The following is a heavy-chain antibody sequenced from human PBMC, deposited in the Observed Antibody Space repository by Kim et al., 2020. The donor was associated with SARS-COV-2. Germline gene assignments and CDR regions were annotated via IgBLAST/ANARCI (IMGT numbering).Heavy chain of an antibody. CDR2: IYTSGST. Sequence: SETLSLTCTVSGGSISSGSYYWSWIRQPAGKGLEWIGRIYTSGSTNYNPSLKSRVTISVDTSKNQFPLKLSYVTAADTAVYYCARGKGSGSYDYYGMDVWGQGTTVTVSS. CDR1: GGSISSGSYY. D-gene: IGHD3-10*01. CDR3: ARGKGSGSYDYYGMDV. V-gene: IGHV4-61*02. J-gene: IGHJ6*02.